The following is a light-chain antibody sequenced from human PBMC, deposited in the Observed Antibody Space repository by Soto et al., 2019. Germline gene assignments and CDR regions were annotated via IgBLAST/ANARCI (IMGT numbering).Light chain of an antibody. J-gene: IGLJ1*01. V-gene: IGLV1-40*01. CDR2: GNS. CDR1: SSNIGAHYD. CDR3: QSYDNSLSVYV. Sequence: QSVLTQPPSVSGAPGQSVTISCTGSSSNIGAHYDVHWYQQLPGTAPKLLIYGNSNRPSGVPDRFSGSKSGTSASLAITGLQAEDEADYYCQSYDNSLSVYVFGTGTKVTV.